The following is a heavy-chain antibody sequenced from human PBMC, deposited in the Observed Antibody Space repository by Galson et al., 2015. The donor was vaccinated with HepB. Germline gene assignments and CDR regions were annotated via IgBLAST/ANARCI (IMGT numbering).Heavy chain of an antibody. CDR2: FDPEDGET. CDR3: ATLNRFEGSESRVAAAGALDY. Sequence: SVKVSCKVSGYTLTELSMHWVRQAPGKGLEWMGGFDPEDGETIYAQRFQGRVTMTEDTSTDTAYMELSSLRSGDTAVYYCATLNRFEGSESRVAAAGALDYWGQGTLVTVSS. D-gene: IGHD6-13*01. J-gene: IGHJ4*02. CDR1: GYTLTELS. V-gene: IGHV1-24*01.